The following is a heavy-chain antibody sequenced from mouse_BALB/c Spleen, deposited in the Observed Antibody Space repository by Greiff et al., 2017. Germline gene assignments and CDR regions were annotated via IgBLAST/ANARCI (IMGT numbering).Heavy chain of an antibody. CDR1: GYIFITYW. D-gene: IGHD4-1*02. Sequence: QVQLQQSGPELVRPGASVKLSCKASGYIFITYWMNWVKQRPGQGLEWIGQIYPGDGDTNYNGKFKGKATLTADKSSSTAYMQLSSLTSEDSAVYFCAQLGSAWFAYWGQGTLVTVSA. CDR3: AQLGSAWFAY. J-gene: IGHJ3*01. V-gene: IGHV1S40*01. CDR2: IYPGDGDT.